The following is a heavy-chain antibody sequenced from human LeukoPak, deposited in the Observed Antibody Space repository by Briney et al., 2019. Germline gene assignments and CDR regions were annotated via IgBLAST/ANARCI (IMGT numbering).Heavy chain of an antibody. CDR3: ARDNPYYYDSSGYDAFDI. Sequence: PGGSLRLSCAASGFTFSSYSMNWVRQAPGKGQEWVSYISSSSSTIYYADSVKGRFTISRDNAKNSLYLQMNSLRAEDTAVYYCARDNPYYYDSSGYDAFDIWGQGTMVTVSS. D-gene: IGHD3-22*01. CDR1: GFTFSSYS. CDR2: ISSSSSTI. V-gene: IGHV3-48*01. J-gene: IGHJ3*02.